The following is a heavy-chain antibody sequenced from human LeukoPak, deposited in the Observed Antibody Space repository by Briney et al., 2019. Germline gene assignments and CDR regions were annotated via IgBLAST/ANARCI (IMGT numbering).Heavy chain of an antibody. CDR2: IYYSGST. V-gene: IGHV4-39*01. CDR3: ATPYRSFDY. D-gene: IGHD3-16*02. CDR1: GGSISSSSYY. J-gene: IGHJ4*02. Sequence: SETLSLTCTVSGGSISSSSYYWGWIRQPPGKGLEWIGSIYYSGSTYYNPSLKGRVTISVDTSKNQFSLKLSSVTAADTAVYYCATPYRSFDYWGQGTLVTVSS.